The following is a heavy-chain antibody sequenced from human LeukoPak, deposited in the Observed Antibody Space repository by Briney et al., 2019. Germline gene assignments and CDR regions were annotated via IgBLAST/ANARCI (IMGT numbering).Heavy chain of an antibody. CDR3: ARGRRDYCGGGSCYSY. J-gene: IGHJ4*02. V-gene: IGHV1-8*01. Sequence: GASVKVSCKASGYTFTSYDINWVRQATGQGLEWMGWMNPNSGNTGYAQKFQGRVTMTRNTSISTAYMELSSLRSEDTAVYYCARGRRDYCGGGSCYSYWGQGTLVTVSS. CDR1: GYTFTSYD. D-gene: IGHD2-15*01. CDR2: MNPNSGNT.